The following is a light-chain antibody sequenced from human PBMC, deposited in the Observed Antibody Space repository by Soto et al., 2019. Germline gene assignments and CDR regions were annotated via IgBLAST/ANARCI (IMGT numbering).Light chain of an antibody. CDR1: SSDIGSDKL. CDR2: EAF. V-gene: IGLV2-23*01. CDR3: CSYAGSTTWV. Sequence: QSVLTQPASVSGSPGQSITISCTGTSSDIGSDKLVSWYQQHPGRAPKIIIYEAFKRPSGVSNRFSGPRSGNTASLTISGLRGEDEADYYCCSYAGSTTWVFGGGTKLTVL. J-gene: IGLJ3*02.